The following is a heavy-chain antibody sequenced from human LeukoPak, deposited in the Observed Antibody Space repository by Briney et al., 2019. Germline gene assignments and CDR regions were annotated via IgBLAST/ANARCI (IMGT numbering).Heavy chain of an antibody. J-gene: IGHJ6*02. D-gene: IGHD2-15*01. CDR2: MSSSSSYI. CDR3: ARGLVVVVAATYYYYYYGMAV. CDR1: GFTFSSYS. Sequence: GGSLRLSCAASGFTFSSYSMNWVRQAPGKGLEWVSSMSSSSSYIYYADSVKGRFTISRDNAKNSLYLQMNSLRAEDTAVYYCARGLVVVVAATYYYYYYGMAVWGQGTTVTVSS. V-gene: IGHV3-21*01.